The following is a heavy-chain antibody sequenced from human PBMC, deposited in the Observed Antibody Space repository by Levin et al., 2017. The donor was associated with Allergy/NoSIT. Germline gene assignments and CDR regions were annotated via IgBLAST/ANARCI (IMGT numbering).Heavy chain of an antibody. D-gene: IGHD1-26*01. CDR1: GFTFSSYS. V-gene: IGHV3-21*01. Sequence: GGSLRLSCAASGFTFSSYSMNWVRQAPGKGLEWVSSISSSSSYIYSADSVKGRFTISRDNAKNSLYLQMNSLRAEYTAVYYCARALAGATGDYWGQGTLVTVSS. CDR2: ISSSSSYI. J-gene: IGHJ4*02. CDR3: ARALAGATGDY.